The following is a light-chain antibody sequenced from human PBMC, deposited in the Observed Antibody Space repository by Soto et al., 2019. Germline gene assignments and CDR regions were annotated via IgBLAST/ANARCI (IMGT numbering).Light chain of an antibody. Sequence: QSVLTQPPSASGTPGQRVTISCSGSSSNIGSKYAYWYQQLPGRAPKLLIYRNNQRPSGVPDRFSGSKSGTSASLAISRLRSEDEADYYCAAWDDSLSGVVFGGGTKLTVL. CDR2: RNN. V-gene: IGLV1-47*01. J-gene: IGLJ2*01. CDR1: SSNIGSKY. CDR3: AAWDDSLSGVV.